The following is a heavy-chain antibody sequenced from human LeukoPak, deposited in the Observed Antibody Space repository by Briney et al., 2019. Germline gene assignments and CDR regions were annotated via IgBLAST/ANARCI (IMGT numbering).Heavy chain of an antibody. CDR1: GVSISSYY. CDR3: ARVEESYGSGRRENYYYYYMDV. Sequence: SETLSLTCTVSGVSISSYYWSWLRQPPGKGLEWIGYIYYSGSTNYNPSLKSRLTISVDTSKNQFSLKLSSVTAADTAVYYCARVEESYGSGRRENYYYYYMDVWGKGTTVTISS. D-gene: IGHD3-10*01. V-gene: IGHV4-59*01. J-gene: IGHJ6*03. CDR2: IYYSGST.